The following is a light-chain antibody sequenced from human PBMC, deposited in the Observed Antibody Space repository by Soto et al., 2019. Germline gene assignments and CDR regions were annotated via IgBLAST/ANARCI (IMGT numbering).Light chain of an antibody. CDR3: QQYKNWPPA. CDR1: QSVSSS. Sequence: EIVMTQSPATLSGSPGERAALSCRASQSVSSSLAWYQQKHGQAPRLLVYGASTRATGIPARISGSGSGTEFTLTITSLQSEDFAVYECQQYKNWPPAFGQRTKVEIK. CDR2: GAS. V-gene: IGKV3-15*01. J-gene: IGKJ1*01.